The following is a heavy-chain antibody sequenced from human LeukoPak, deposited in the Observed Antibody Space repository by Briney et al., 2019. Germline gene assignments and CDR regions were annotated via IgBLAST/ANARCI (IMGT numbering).Heavy chain of an antibody. CDR2: IIPIFGTA. CDR3: ARDVYITMSPTSYHPGFLDY. CDR1: GGTFSSYA. J-gene: IGHJ4*02. Sequence: GASVKDSCKASGGTFSSYAISWVRQAPGQGLEWMGGIIPIFGTANYAQKFQGRVTITADESTSTAYMELSSLRSEDTAVYYCARDVYITMSPTSYHPGFLDYWGQGTLVTVSS. V-gene: IGHV1-69*13. D-gene: IGHD3-10*02.